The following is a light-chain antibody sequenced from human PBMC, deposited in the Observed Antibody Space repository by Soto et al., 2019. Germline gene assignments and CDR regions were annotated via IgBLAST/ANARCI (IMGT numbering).Light chain of an antibody. CDR2: YDS. CDR1: NIGSKS. V-gene: IGLV3-21*04. J-gene: IGLJ2*01. Sequence: SYELTQPPSVSVAPGKTARITCGGNNIGSKSVHWYQQKPGQAPVLVIYYDSDRPSGIPERFSGSNSGNTVTLTISRVEAGDEADYYCQVWDSSSDHPEVVFGGGTKVTVL. CDR3: QVWDSSSDHPEVV.